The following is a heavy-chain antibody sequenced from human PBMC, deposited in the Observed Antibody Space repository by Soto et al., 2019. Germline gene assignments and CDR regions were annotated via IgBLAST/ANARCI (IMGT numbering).Heavy chain of an antibody. CDR3: ARGSPYSSSWYGS. J-gene: IGHJ4*02. D-gene: IGHD6-13*01. CDR1: GYTFTSYY. CDR2: INANDGST. V-gene: IGHV1-46*01. Sequence: ASVKVSCKASGYTFTSYYMHWVRQAPGQGLEWMGMINANDGSTSYAQKFQGRVTMTTDTSTSTAYMELRSLRSDDTAVYYCARGSPYSSSWYGSWGQGTLVTVSS.